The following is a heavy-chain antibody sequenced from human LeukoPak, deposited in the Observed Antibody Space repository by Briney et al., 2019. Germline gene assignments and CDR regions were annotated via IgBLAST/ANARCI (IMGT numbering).Heavy chain of an antibody. CDR1: GFTFSDYD. Sequence: QPGGSLRLSCAASGFTFSDYDMHWVRQATGKGLKWVSAIGTAGDTYYTGSVKGRFTISRENAKNSLYLQMNSLRAGDTAVYYCVRVAKERVGGVYYFDYWGQGTPVTVSS. V-gene: IGHV3-13*01. CDR2: IGTAGDT. J-gene: IGHJ4*02. CDR3: VRVAKERVGGVYYFDY. D-gene: IGHD1-1*01.